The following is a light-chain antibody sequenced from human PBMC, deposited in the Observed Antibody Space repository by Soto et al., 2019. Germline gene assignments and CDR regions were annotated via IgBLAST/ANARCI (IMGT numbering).Light chain of an antibody. CDR2: GNS. J-gene: IGLJ2*01. CDR1: SSNIGAGYD. Sequence: QSVLTQPPSVSGAPGQRVTISCTGSSSNIGAGYDVHWYQQLPGTAPKLLIYGNSKRPSGVPDRFSGSKSDTSASLAITGLQAEDEADYYCQSYDSSLSGVVFGGGTKLTVL. CDR3: QSYDSSLSGVV. V-gene: IGLV1-40*01.